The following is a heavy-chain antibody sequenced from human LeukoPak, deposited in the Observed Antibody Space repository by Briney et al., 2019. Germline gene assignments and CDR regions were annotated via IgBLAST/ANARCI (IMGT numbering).Heavy chain of an antibody. V-gene: IGHV1-18*01. CDR3: ARVDIVVVPAAKGPYYYYGMDV. D-gene: IGHD2-2*03. J-gene: IGHJ6*02. CDR1: GYTFTSYG. Sequence: ASVKVSCKASGYTFTSYGTSWVRQAPGQGLEWMGWISAYNGNTNYAQKLQGRVTMTTDTSTSTAYMELRSLRSDDTAVYYCARVDIVVVPAAKGPYYYYGMDVWGQGTTVTVSS. CDR2: ISAYNGNT.